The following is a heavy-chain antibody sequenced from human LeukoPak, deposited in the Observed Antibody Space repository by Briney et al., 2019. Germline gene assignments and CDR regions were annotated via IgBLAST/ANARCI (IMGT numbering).Heavy chain of an antibody. Sequence: GGSLRLSCAASGFTFSSYAMHWVRQAPGKGLEWVAVISYDGSNKYYADSVKGRFTISRDNSKNTLYLQMNSLRAEDTAVYYCARDGDYYDSSKLDYWGQGTVVTVSS. CDR1: GFTFSSYA. D-gene: IGHD3-22*01. CDR3: ARDGDYYDSSKLDY. CDR2: ISYDGSNK. J-gene: IGHJ4*02. V-gene: IGHV3-30-3*01.